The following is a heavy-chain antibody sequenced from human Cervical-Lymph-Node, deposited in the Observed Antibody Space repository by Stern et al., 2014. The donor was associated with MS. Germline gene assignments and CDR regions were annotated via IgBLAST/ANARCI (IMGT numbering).Heavy chain of an antibody. CDR1: GFSFRNYA. V-gene: IGHV3-30-3*01. J-gene: IGHJ6*02. D-gene: IGHD3-3*01. CDR3: ARANYDFWSGYSISDYYGMDV. Sequence: VQLVESGGGVVQPGRSLRLSCAVSGFSFRNYAMHWVRQAPGKGLEWVTVISYDGSNKYYADSVKGRFTISRDNSKSTLYLQMNSLRAEDTAVYYCARANYDFWSGYSISDYYGMDVWGQGTTVTVSS. CDR2: ISYDGSNK.